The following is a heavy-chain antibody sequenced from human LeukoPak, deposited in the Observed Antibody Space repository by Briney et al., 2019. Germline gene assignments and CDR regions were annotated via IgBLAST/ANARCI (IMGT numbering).Heavy chain of an antibody. CDR2: ISAYNCNT. D-gene: IGHD6-13*01. Sequence: ASVTVSYRASGYTFTSYGISWVRQAPGQGLEGMGWISAYNCNTNYAQKLQGRVTMTTDTSTSTAYMELRSLRSDDTAVYYCARGGPAEQLVRGYYYYYMDVWGKGTTVTVSS. CDR3: ARGGPAEQLVRGYYYYYMDV. CDR1: GYTFTSYG. V-gene: IGHV1-18*01. J-gene: IGHJ6*03.